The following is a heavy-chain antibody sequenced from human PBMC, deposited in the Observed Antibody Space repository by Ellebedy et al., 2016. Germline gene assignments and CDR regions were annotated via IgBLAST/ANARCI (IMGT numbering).Heavy chain of an antibody. V-gene: IGHV3-23*01. J-gene: IGHJ3*02. CDR3: AKEDGSYYGAFDI. Sequence: GGSLRLXXAASGFTFSSYAMSWVRQAPGKGLEWVSAISGSGGSTYYADSVKGRFTISRDNSKNTLYLQMNSLRAEDTAVYYCAKEDGSYYGAFDIWGQGTMVTVSS. D-gene: IGHD1-26*01. CDR2: ISGSGGST. CDR1: GFTFSSYA.